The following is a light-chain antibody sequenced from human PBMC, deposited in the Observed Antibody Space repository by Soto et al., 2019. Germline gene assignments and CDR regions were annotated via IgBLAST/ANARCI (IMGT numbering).Light chain of an antibody. Sequence: SALTQPPSASGSPGQSVTISCTGSSSDVGAYNYVSWYQQYPGKAPELMIYEVSKRPSGVPDRFSGSKSGKTASLTVSGLQPEDEADYYCTSYAGSNIWVFGGGTKLTVL. CDR1: SSDVGAYNY. J-gene: IGLJ3*02. CDR3: TSYAGSNIWV. V-gene: IGLV2-8*01. CDR2: EVS.